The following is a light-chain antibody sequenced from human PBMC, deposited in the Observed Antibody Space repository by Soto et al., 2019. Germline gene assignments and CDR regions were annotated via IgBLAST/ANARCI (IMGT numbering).Light chain of an antibody. V-gene: IGKV3-20*01. Sequence: ENVLTQSPGTLSLSPGERSTLSCRASQGVNRYYLAWYQQKPGQAPTLLIHGTSTRATGIPDRFSGSGSGTDFTLTISRLEPEDFAVYYCQQWFTFGPGTKVDIK. CDR3: QQWFT. CDR2: GTS. J-gene: IGKJ3*01. CDR1: QGVNRYY.